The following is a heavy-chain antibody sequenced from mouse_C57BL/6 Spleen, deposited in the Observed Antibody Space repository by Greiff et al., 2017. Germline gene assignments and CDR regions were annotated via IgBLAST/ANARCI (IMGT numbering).Heavy chain of an antibody. J-gene: IGHJ4*01. D-gene: IGHD1-1*02. CDR3: ARGWGKMDY. V-gene: IGHV5-16*01. Sequence: EVKLMESEGGLVQPGSSMKLSCTASGFTFSDYYMAWVRQVPEKGLEWVANINYDGSSTYYLDSLKSRFIISRDNAKNILYLQMSSLKSEDTATYYCARGWGKMDYWGQGTSVTVSS. CDR1: GFTFSDYY. CDR2: INYDGSST.